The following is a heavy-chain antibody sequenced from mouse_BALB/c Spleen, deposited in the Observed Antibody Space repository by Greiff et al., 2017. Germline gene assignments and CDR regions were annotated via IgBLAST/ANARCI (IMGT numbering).Heavy chain of an antibody. D-gene: IGHD2-4*01. J-gene: IGHJ1*01. V-gene: IGHV5-6-5*01. CDR2: ISSGGST. CDR3: TRGHYYDRHWYFDV. Sequence: EVKLMESGGGLVKPGGSLKLSCAASGFTFSSYAMSWVRQTPEKRLEWVASISSGGSTYYPDSVKGRFTISRDNARNNLYLQMSSLRSEDTAMYYCTRGHYYDRHWYFDVWGAGTTVTVSS. CDR1: GFTFSSYA.